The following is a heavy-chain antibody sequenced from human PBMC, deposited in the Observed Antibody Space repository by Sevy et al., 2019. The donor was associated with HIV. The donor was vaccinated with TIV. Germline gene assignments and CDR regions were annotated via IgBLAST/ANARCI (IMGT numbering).Heavy chain of an antibody. CDR2: INPNSGGT. D-gene: IGHD1-26*01. J-gene: IGHJ4*02. CDR1: GYTFTGYY. Sequence: ASVKVSCKASGYTFTGYYMHWVRQATGQGLEWMGWINPNSGGTNYAQKFQGRVTMTRDTSISTAYMELSRLGSDDTAMFYCATSGSYSGYFDYWGQGTLVTVSS. V-gene: IGHV1-2*02. CDR3: ATSGSYSGYFDY.